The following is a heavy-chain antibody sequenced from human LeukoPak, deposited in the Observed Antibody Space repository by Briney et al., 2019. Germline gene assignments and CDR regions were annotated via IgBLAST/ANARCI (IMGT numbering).Heavy chain of an antibody. V-gene: IGHV1-18*01. CDR1: GGTFSSYA. CDR3: ARGYPYGSGSYYVDY. J-gene: IGHJ4*02. D-gene: IGHD3-10*01. CDR2: ISAYNGNT. Sequence: ASVKVSCTASGGTFSSYAISWVRQAPGQGLEWMGWISAYNGNTNYAQKLQGRVTMTTDTSTSTAYMELRSLRSDDTAVYYCARGYPYGSGSYYVDYWGQGTLVTVSS.